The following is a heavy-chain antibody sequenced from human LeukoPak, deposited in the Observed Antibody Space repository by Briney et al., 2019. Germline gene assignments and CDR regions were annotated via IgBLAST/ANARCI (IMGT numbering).Heavy chain of an antibody. D-gene: IGHD1-7*01. CDR2: ISSSSSYI. V-gene: IGHV3-21*01. CDR1: GFSVSTDY. Sequence: GGSLRLSCAASGFSVSTDYMGWVRQAPGKGLEWVSSISSSSSYIYYADSVKGRFTISRDNAKNSLYLQMNSLRAEDTAVYYCAREEGELPRDYMDVWGKGTTVTVSS. CDR3: AREEGELPRDYMDV. J-gene: IGHJ6*03.